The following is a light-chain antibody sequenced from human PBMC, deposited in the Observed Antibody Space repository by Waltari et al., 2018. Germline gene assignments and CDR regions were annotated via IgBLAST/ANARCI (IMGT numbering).Light chain of an antibody. V-gene: IGKV3-20*01. CDR3: QHYVRLPAT. J-gene: IGKJ1*01. CDR1: QGVGRS. Sequence: SCRASQGVGRSLAWYQQKPGKARRLLIYGASSRATGIPDRFSGSGSGTDFSLTISRLEPEDFAVYYCQHYVRLPATFGQGTKVEIK. CDR2: GAS.